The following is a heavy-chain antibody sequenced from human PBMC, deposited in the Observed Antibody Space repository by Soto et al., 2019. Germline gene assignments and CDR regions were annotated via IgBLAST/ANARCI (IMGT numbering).Heavy chain of an antibody. J-gene: IGHJ4*02. D-gene: IGHD5-18*01. CDR1: GGTFSSYA. Sequence: QVQLVQSGAEVKKPGSSVKVSCKASGGTFSSYAITWVRQAPGQGLEWMGGIVPIFGTPNYAQKFQGRVTITADESTSTAYMELSSLRSEDTAVYYCARDRYSGFTYGSFDYWGQGTLVTVSS. V-gene: IGHV1-69*12. CDR2: IVPIFGTP. CDR3: ARDRYSGFTYGSFDY.